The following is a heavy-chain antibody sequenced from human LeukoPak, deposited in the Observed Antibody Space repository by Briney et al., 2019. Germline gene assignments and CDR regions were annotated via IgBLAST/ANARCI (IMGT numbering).Heavy chain of an antibody. V-gene: IGHV3-43*02. CDR3: AKDIYSSNWAGEDY. CDR2: ISGDGGTT. J-gene: IGHJ4*02. CDR1: GFIFDDYG. D-gene: IGHD6-13*01. Sequence: PGGSLRLSCAASGFIFDDYGMHWVRQAPGKGLEWVSLISGDGGTTYYADSVKGRFTISRDNSKNSLYLQMNSLRTEDTALYYCAKDIYSSNWAGEDYWGQGTLVTVSS.